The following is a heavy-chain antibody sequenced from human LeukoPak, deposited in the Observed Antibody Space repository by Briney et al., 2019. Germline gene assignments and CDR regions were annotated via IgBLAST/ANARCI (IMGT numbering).Heavy chain of an antibody. CDR1: GGSISSGSYY. V-gene: IGHV4-61*02. D-gene: IGHD3-22*01. CDR2: IYTSGST. Sequence: SQTLSLTCTVSGGSISSGSYYWSWIRQPAGKGLEWIGRIYTSGSTNYNPSLKSRVTISVDTSKNQFSLKLSSVAAADTAVYYCARDSSGYSYFQHWGQGTLVTVSS. J-gene: IGHJ1*01. CDR3: ARDSSGYSYFQH.